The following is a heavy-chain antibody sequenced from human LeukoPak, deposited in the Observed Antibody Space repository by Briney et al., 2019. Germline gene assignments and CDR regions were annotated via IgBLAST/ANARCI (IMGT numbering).Heavy chain of an antibody. Sequence: GGSLRLSCAASGFTFSSYSMNWVRQAPGKGLEWVSSISSSSSYIYYADSVKGRFTISRDNSKSTLYLQMNSLRAEDTAVYYCVRGRGRENPYYFDYWGQGTLVTVSS. CDR1: GFTFSSYS. CDR2: ISSSSSYI. V-gene: IGHV3-21*04. J-gene: IGHJ4*02. CDR3: VRGRGRENPYYFDY. D-gene: IGHD5-24*01.